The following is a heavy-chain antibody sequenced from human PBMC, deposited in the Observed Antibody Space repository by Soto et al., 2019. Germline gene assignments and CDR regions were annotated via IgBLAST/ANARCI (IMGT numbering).Heavy chain of an antibody. CDR1: GGSIRGSY. V-gene: IGHV4-59*01. J-gene: IGHJ4*02. D-gene: IGHD6-19*01. CDR3: ATGGGWLQNSNLRGLYFDY. CDR2: ISYTGSA. Sequence: TSETLSLTCSVSGGSIRGSYCSWIRQPPEKGLEWIASISYTGSATHNPSLKSRVSVSVDTTENQCSLKLTSVTAADTATYYCATGGGWLQNSNLRGLYFDYWDQGALVTVSS.